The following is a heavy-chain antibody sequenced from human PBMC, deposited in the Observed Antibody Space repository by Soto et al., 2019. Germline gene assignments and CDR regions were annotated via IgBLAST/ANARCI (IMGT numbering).Heavy chain of an antibody. CDR3: ARGDYDSSGYYPSNWFDP. CDR2: ISSSSSTI. J-gene: IGHJ5*02. Sequence: GGSLRLSCAASGFTFSSYSMNWVRQAPGKGLEWVSYISSSSSTIYYADSVKGRFTISRDNAKNSLYLQMNSLRDEDTAVYYCARGDYDSSGYYPSNWFDPWGQGTLVTVSS. CDR1: GFTFSSYS. D-gene: IGHD3-22*01. V-gene: IGHV3-48*02.